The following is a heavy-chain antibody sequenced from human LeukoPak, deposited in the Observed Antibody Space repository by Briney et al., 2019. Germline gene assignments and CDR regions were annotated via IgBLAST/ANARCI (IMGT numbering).Heavy chain of an antibody. CDR1: GGSVSSGSYY. CDR2: IYYSGST. V-gene: IGHV4-61*01. Sequence: KPSETLSLTCTVSGGSVSSGSYYWSWIRQPPGKGLEWIGYIYYSGSTNYNPSLKSRVTISVDTSKNQFSLKLSSVTAADTAVYYCARDLEDFWSGYQFDYWGQGTLVTVSS. CDR3: ARDLEDFWSGYQFDY. D-gene: IGHD3-3*01. J-gene: IGHJ4*02.